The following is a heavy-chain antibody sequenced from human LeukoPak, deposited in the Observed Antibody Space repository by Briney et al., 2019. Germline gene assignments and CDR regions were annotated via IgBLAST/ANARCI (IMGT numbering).Heavy chain of an antibody. CDR2: IYYNGRT. CDR1: GGSISSYY. V-gene: IGHV4-59*01. CDR3: AREHLISGDSYDLWDGVFDS. D-gene: IGHD3/OR15-3a*01. Sequence: SETLSLTCTVSGGSISSYYWSWIRQPPGKGLEWIGYIYYNGRTDYNPSLTSRVTMSVDTSKQQFSLKLSSVTAADTAVYYCAREHLISGDSYDLWDGVFDSWGQGTQVTVSS. J-gene: IGHJ4*02.